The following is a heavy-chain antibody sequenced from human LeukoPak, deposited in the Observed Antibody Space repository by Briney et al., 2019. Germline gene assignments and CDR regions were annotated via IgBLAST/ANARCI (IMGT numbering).Heavy chain of an antibody. V-gene: IGHV3-53*01. J-gene: IGHJ4*02. CDR1: GFTVDSNY. D-gene: IGHD3-22*01. Sequence: GGSLRLSCAASGFTVDSNYLSWVRQAPGKGLEWVSTIYTGGNTYYAASVKGRFTISRDFSKNTVFLHMNSLRAEDTAMYYCARGDDSGYYDYFDYWGQGALVTASS. CDR3: ARGDDSGYYDYFDY. CDR2: IYTGGNT.